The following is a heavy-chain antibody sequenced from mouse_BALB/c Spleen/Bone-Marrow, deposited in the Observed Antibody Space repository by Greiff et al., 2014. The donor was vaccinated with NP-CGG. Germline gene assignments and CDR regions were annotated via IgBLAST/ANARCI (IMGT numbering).Heavy chain of an antibody. CDR3: ARQYGNYWDYFDY. Sequence: EVHLVESGGDLVKPGGSLKLSCAASGFTFSSYGMSWVRQTPDKRLEWVATISSGGSYTYYPDSVEGRFTISRDNAKNTLYLQMSSLKSEDTAMYYCARQYGNYWDYFDYWGQGTTLTVSS. CDR2: ISSGGSYT. D-gene: IGHD2-10*02. CDR1: GFTFSSYG. J-gene: IGHJ2*01. V-gene: IGHV5-6*01.